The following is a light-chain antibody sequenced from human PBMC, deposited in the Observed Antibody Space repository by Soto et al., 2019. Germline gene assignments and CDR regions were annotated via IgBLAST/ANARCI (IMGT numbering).Light chain of an antibody. Sequence: EIVLKQSPGTLSLSPGERATLSCRARQSVSSSYLAWYQQKPGPAPRLLIYGASSRATGIPDRFSGSGSGTDFTLTISRLEPEFFAVYYCQQYGSSPPMYTFGQGTKLEIK. CDR1: QSVSSSY. V-gene: IGKV3-20*01. CDR2: GAS. CDR3: QQYGSSPPMYT. J-gene: IGKJ2*01.